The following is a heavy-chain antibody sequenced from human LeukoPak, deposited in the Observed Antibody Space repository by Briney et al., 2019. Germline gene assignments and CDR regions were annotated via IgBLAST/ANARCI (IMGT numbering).Heavy chain of an antibody. V-gene: IGHV1-24*01. CDR1: GYTLTELS. CDR3: AREDSSGWYEGELFDY. J-gene: IGHJ4*02. CDR2: FDPEDGET. D-gene: IGHD6-19*01. Sequence: ASVKVSCKVSGYTLTELSMHWVRQAPGKGLEWMGGFDPEDGETIYAQKFQGRVTMTRDMSTSTVYMELSSLRSEDTAVYYCAREDSSGWYEGELFDYWGQGTLVTVSS.